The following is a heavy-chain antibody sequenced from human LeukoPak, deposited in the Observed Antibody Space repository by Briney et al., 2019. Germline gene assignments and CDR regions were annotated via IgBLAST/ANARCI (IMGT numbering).Heavy chain of an antibody. V-gene: IGHV3-21*01. CDR2: ITTTGSYF. Sequence: GGSLRLSCAASGFSFSDYNMNWVRQAPGKALEWVSSITTTGSYFYYGDSVKGRFTISRDNAKNSLYLQMNSLRAEDTAVYYCARDRAAAGIWGQGTLVTVSS. J-gene: IGHJ4*02. CDR3: ARDRAAAGI. D-gene: IGHD6-13*01. CDR1: GFSFSDYN.